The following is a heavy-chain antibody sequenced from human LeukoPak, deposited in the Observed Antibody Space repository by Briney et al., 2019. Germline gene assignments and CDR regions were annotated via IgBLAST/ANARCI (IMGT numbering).Heavy chain of an antibody. Sequence: PSETLSLTCAVYGGSFSGYYWSWIRQPPGKGLEWIGEINHSGSTNYNPSLKNRVTISVDTSKNQFSLKLSSVTAADTAVYYCARQRSYYYYYYYYMDVWGKGTTVTISS. CDR2: INHSGST. CDR3: ARQRSYYYYYYYYMDV. J-gene: IGHJ6*03. CDR1: GGSFSGYY. D-gene: IGHD3-10*01. V-gene: IGHV4-34*01.